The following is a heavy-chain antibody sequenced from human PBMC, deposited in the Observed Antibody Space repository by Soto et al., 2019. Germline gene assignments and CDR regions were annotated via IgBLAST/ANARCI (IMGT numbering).Heavy chain of an antibody. CDR3: APWFGAFDY. CDR2: ISYDGSNK. V-gene: IGHV3-30*03. D-gene: IGHD3-10*01. CDR1: GFTFSSYG. J-gene: IGHJ4*02. Sequence: QVQLVESGGGVVQPGRSLRLSCAASGFTFSSYGMHWVRHAPGKGLEWVAVISYDGSNKYYADSVKGRFTISRDNSKNTLYLQMNSLRGEDTAVYYCAPWFGAFDYWGQGTLVTVS.